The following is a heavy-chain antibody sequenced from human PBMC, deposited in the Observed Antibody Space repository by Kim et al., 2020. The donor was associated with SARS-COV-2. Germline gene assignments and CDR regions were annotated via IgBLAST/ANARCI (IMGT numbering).Heavy chain of an antibody. CDR3: ARDLGISGTDFHYFYGLDV. CDR2: VFQSGRT. CDR1: GASINTFY. D-gene: IGHD1-26*01. Sequence: SETLSLTCSVSGASINTFYWSWLRQAPGKGLEWIWYVFQSGRTKYNPSLKSRATISLDTTKNQVSLKLKSVTAADTAIYFCARDLGISGTDFHYFYGLDV. V-gene: IGHV4-59*13. J-gene: IGHJ6*01.